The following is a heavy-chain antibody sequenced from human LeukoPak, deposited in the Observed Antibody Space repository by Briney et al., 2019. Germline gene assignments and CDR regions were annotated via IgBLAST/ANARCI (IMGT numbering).Heavy chain of an antibody. J-gene: IGHJ4*02. V-gene: IGHV4-59*08. D-gene: IGHD6-13*01. Sequence: SETLSLTCTVSGGSISSYYWSWIRQPPGKGLEWIGYIYYSGDTNSNPSLKSRVTISVDTSKNQFSLKLRSVTAADTAVYYCARLYSSSLGRVFDYWGQGTLVTVSS. CDR3: ARLYSSSLGRVFDY. CDR2: IYYSGDT. CDR1: GGSISSYY.